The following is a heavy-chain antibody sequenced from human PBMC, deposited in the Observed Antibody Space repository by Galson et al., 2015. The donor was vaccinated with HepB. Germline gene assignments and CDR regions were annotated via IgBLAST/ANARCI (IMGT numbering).Heavy chain of an antibody. CDR1: GFTFSSYS. Sequence: SLRLSCAASGFTFSSYSMNWVRQAPGKGLEWVSSISSSSSYIYYADSVKGRFTISRDNAKNSLYLQLNSLRAEDTAVYDCASRYCSSTSCLSGGGYWGQGTLVTVSS. V-gene: IGHV3-21*01. CDR3: ASRYCSSTSCLSGGGY. D-gene: IGHD2-2*01. J-gene: IGHJ4*02. CDR2: ISSSSSYI.